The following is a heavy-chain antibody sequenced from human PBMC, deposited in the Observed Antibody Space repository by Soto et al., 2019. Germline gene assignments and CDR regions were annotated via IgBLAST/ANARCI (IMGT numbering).Heavy chain of an antibody. D-gene: IGHD1-26*01. CDR2: ISAYNGNT. V-gene: IGHV1-18*01. CDR1: GYTFTSYG. Sequence: ASVKVSCKASGYTFTSYGIRWARQAPGRGLEWMGWISAYNGNTNYAQKLQGRVTMTTDTSTSTAYMELRSLRSDDTAVYYCARDIVGATGAGYYYSYGMDVWGQGTTVTVSS. CDR3: ARDIVGATGAGYYYSYGMDV. J-gene: IGHJ6*02.